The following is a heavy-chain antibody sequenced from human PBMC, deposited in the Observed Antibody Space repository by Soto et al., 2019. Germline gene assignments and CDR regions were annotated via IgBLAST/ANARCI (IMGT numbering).Heavy chain of an antibody. V-gene: IGHV4-30-4*01. CDR2: IYYTGST. Sequence: SETLSLTCTVSGGSISSSDYYWNWIRQPPGKGLEWIGYIYYTGSTNYNPSLKSRVTISADTSKNQISLKLSSVTAADTAVYYCAREATGGGYYDSSTPAWFDPWDQGTLVTVSS. J-gene: IGHJ5*02. D-gene: IGHD3-22*01. CDR3: AREATGGGYYDSSTPAWFDP. CDR1: GGSISSSDYY.